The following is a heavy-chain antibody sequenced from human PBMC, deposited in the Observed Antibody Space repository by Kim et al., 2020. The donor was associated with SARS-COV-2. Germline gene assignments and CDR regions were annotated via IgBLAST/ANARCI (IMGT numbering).Heavy chain of an antibody. CDR3: AKDPHYDFWSGYVFDY. CDR1: GFTFSNYA. CDR2: ISGSGGST. V-gene: IGHV3-23*01. D-gene: IGHD3-3*01. Sequence: GGPLRLSCAASGFTFSNYAMSWVRQAPGKGLEWVSAISGSGGSTYYADSVKGRFTISRDNSKNTLYLQMNSLRAEDTAVYYCAKDPHYDFWSGYVFDYWGQGTLVTVSS. J-gene: IGHJ4*02.